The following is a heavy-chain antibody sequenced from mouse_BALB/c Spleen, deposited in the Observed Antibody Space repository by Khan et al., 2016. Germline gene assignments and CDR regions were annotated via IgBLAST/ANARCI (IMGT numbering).Heavy chain of an antibody. CDR3: TRGDYYGSGY. V-gene: IGHV3-1*02. Sequence: EVQLQESGPDLVKPSQSLSLTCTVTGYSISSGYSWHWIRQFPGNKLEWMAYIHYSGSTTYNPSLKSRISITRDTSKNQFFLQFISVTTEDTATYYCTRGDYYGSGYWGQGTTLTVSS. CDR2: IHYSGST. D-gene: IGHD1-1*01. J-gene: IGHJ2*01. CDR1: GYSISSGYS.